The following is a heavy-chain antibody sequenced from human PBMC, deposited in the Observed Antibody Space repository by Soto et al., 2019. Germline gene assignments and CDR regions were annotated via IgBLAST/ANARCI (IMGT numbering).Heavy chain of an antibody. Sequence: LRLSCAASGFTFGSNWMSWVRPAPGKGLEWVANIKRDGSEKYYVDSVKGRFTISRDNAKNTLYLQMNSLRADDTAVYYCASLEWESSGYADYWGQGTQVTVSS. D-gene: IGHD5-12*01. CDR3: ASLEWESSGYADY. V-gene: IGHV3-7*03. J-gene: IGHJ4*02. CDR1: GFTFGSNW. CDR2: IKRDGSEK.